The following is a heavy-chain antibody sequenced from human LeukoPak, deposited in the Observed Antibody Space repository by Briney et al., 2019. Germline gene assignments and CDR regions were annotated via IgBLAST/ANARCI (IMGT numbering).Heavy chain of an antibody. J-gene: IGHJ4*02. Sequence: GGSLRLSCAASGFTFSNYAMHWVRQAPGKGLEWVASISYDGTNGFYTDSVQGRFTTSRDNSKSTLSLQMDSLRAEDTAVYYCARPGPDFDSKYFAFWGQGTLVTVSP. CDR2: ISYDGTNG. D-gene: IGHD3-22*01. CDR1: GFTFSNYA. CDR3: ARPGPDFDSKYFAF. V-gene: IGHV3-30-3*01.